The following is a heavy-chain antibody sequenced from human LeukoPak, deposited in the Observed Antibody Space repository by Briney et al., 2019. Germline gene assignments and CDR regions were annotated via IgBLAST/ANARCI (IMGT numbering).Heavy chain of an antibody. D-gene: IGHD3-22*01. Sequence: SETLSLTCTVSGYSISSGYYWGWIRQPPGKGLEWIGCIYHSGSTYYNPSLKSRVTISVDTSKNQFSLKLSSVTAADTAVYYCARLDSSGYSPDYWGQGTLVTVSS. CDR1: GYSISSGYY. CDR3: ARLDSSGYSPDY. J-gene: IGHJ4*02. CDR2: IYHSGST. V-gene: IGHV4-38-2*02.